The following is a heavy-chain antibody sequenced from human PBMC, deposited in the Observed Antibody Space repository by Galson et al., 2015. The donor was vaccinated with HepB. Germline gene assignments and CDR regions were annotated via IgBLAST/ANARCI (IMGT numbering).Heavy chain of an antibody. V-gene: IGHV1-18*01. CDR1: NYSFTVYG. Sequence: SVKVSCKASNYSFTVYGVDWVRQAPGQGLEWMGWITTHSGETKSAQKFQCRVTMTTDASTRTAYMELGSLTSDDTAVYFCARADTDMGGYYGMDVWGQGTTVIVSS. J-gene: IGHJ6*02. D-gene: IGHD5-18*01. CDR3: ARADTDMGGYYGMDV. CDR2: ITTHSGET.